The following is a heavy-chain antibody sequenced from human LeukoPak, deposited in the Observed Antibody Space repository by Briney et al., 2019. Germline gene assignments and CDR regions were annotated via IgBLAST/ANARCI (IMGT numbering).Heavy chain of an antibody. CDR2: IFYSGST. CDR3: ARDTYSSGWYGDWFDP. D-gene: IGHD6-19*01. J-gene: IGHJ5*02. V-gene: IGHV4-39*07. Sequence: PSETLSLTCTVSGGSISTSNYYWGWIRQPPGKGLEWIGNIFYSGSTYYSPSLRSRVTISLDTSRNQFSLKLNSVTAADTAVYYCARDTYSSGWYGDWFDPWGQGTLVTVSS. CDR1: GGSISTSNYY.